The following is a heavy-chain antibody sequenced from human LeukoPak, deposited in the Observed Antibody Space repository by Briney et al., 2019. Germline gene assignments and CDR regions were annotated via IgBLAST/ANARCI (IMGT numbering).Heavy chain of an antibody. J-gene: IGHJ5*02. V-gene: IGHV3-66*01. CDR3: ARAGYYGSGSYYPPPNWFDP. CDR1: GFTFSSYS. D-gene: IGHD3-10*01. CDR2: IYSGGST. Sequence: GGSLRLSCAASGFTFSSYSMNWVRQAPGKGLEWVSVIYSGGSTYYADSVKGRFTISRDNSKNTLYLQMNSLRAEDTAVYYCARAGYYGSGSYYPPPNWFDPWGQGTLVTVSS.